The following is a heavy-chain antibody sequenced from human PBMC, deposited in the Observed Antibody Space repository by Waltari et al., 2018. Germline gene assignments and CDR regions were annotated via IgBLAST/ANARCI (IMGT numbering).Heavy chain of an antibody. CDR1: GFTFTDYW. CDR2: INKDGTDK. V-gene: IGHV3-7*01. D-gene: IGHD5-18*01. J-gene: IGHJ3*01. CDR3: RVYSHGPFDV. Sequence: EVQLVDSGGGLVQPGESLRLSCATSGFTFTDYWMSWLRQAPGQGPAWVATINKDGTDKYYVDSVEGRFTISRDNAKNSLYLQMNSLRAEDTALYYCRVYSHGPFDVWGQGTMVTVSS.